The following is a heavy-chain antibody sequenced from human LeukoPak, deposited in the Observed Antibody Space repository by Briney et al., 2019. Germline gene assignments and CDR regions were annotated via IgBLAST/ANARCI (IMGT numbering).Heavy chain of an antibody. CDR3: AKDSYGWIGGLYAFDI. J-gene: IGHJ3*02. CDR2: ISWDCGST. D-gene: IGHD3-16*01. CDR1: GFTFDDYA. V-gene: IGHV3-43D*04. Sequence: PGGSLRFSCAASGFTFDDYAMHWVRQAPGKGLEWVSLISWDCGSTYYADSVKGRFTISRDNSKNSLYLQINSMRAEDTALYYCAKDSYGWIGGLYAFDIWGQGTMVTVSS.